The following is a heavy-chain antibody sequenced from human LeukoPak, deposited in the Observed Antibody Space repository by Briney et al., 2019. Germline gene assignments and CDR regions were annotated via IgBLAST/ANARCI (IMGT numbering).Heavy chain of an antibody. Sequence: PGGSLRLSCAASGFTFSSYWMSWVRQAPGKGLEWVANIKQDGSEKYYVDSVKGRFTISRDNAKNSLYLQMNSLRAEDTAVYYCARDVFVGEEADIDYWGRGTLVPSPQ. CDR3: ARDVFVGEEADIDY. CDR1: GFTFSSYW. D-gene: IGHD2-15*01. CDR2: IKQDGSEK. V-gene: IGHV3-7*01. J-gene: IGHJ4*02.